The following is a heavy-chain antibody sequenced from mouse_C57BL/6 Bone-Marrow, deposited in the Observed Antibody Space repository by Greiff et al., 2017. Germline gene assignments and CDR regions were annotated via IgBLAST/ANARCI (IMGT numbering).Heavy chain of an antibody. CDR1: GFTFSDYG. CDR3: AAHYGSWFAY. V-gene: IGHV5-17*01. CDR2: ISSGSSTI. Sequence: EVKVVESGGGLVKPGGSLKLSCAASGFTFSDYGMHWVRQAPEKGLEWVAYISSGSSTIYYADTVKGRFTISRDNAKNTLFLQMTSLRSEDTAMYYCAAHYGSWFAYWGQGTLVTVSA. D-gene: IGHD1-1*01. J-gene: IGHJ3*01.